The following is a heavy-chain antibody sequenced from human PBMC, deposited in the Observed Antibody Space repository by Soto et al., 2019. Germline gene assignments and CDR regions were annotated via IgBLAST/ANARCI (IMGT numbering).Heavy chain of an antibody. CDR2: IWYDGSIK. CDR3: AREAYPYCLSTTCHHPFDY. J-gene: IGHJ4*02. V-gene: IGHV3-33*01. D-gene: IGHD2-2*01. CDR1: GFTFSSYG. Sequence: GGSLRLSCAASGFTFSSYGMHWVRQAPGKGLEWVAVIWYDGSIKYYEDSVKGRFTISRDNAKNTLYLQMNSLRAEDTAVYYCAREAYPYCLSTTCHHPFDYSGQGILVTVSS.